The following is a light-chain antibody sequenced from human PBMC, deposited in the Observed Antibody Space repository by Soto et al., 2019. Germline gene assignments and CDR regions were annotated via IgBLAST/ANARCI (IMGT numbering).Light chain of an antibody. J-gene: IGKJ1*01. CDR3: QQYGSSPVT. Sequence: EIVLTQSPGTLSLSPGERATLSCRASQSVSSSYLAWYQQKPGQAPRLLIYGASSRATGIPDRFCGSGSGTDFTLTISRLEPEDFAVYYCQQYGSSPVTFGQGTKVDIK. V-gene: IGKV3-20*01. CDR2: GAS. CDR1: QSVSSSY.